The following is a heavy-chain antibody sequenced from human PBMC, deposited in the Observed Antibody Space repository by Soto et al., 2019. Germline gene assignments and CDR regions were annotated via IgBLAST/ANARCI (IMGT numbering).Heavy chain of an antibody. D-gene: IGHD3-22*01. CDR3: ACSDSSGARYYYYGMDV. CDR2: IIPIFGTA. Sequence: QVQLVQSGAEVKKPGSSVKVSCKASGGTFSSYAISWVRQAPGQGLEWMGGIIPIFGTANYAQKFQGRVTITADESTSTAYMELSSLRSEDTAVYYCACSDSSGARYYYYGMDVWGQGTTVTVSS. J-gene: IGHJ6*02. CDR1: GGTFSSYA. V-gene: IGHV1-69*12.